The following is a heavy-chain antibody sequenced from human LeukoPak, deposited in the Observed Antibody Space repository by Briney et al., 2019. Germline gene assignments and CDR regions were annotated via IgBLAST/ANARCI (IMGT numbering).Heavy chain of an antibody. CDR1: GFTFNSYD. J-gene: IGHJ3*01. CDR2: CSSVSSYK. CDR3: ARGGKKNGGDSFHL. Sequence: GGSLRLSCATSGFTFNSYDMSWVRQAPGQGLEWVGLCSSVSSYKYYGDSVKGRFTISRDNAKSLMYLQLNSLRAGDTALYFCARGGKKNGGDSFHLWGPGTMVTVAS. D-gene: IGHD3-10*01. V-gene: IGHV3-21*01.